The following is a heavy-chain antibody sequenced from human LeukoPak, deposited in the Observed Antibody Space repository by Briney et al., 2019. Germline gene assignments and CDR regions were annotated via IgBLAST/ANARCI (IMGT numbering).Heavy chain of an antibody. CDR3: TILKEYDY. CDR1: GGTFSSYA. D-gene: IGHD2/OR15-2a*01. J-gene: IGHJ4*02. Sequence: ASVKVSCKASGGTFSSYAISWVRQAPGQGLEWMGWINPNSGDTNYAQKFQGRATMTRDTSISTAYMELSRLRSDHTPVHYFTILKEYDYWGQGTPVTVSS. V-gene: IGHV1-2*02. CDR2: INPNSGDT.